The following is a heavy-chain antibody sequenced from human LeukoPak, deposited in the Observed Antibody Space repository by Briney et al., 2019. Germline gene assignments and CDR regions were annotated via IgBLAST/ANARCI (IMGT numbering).Heavy chain of an antibody. V-gene: IGHV4-61*02. D-gene: IGHD6-19*01. CDR2: IYTSGSN. CDR1: GGSISSGSYY. Sequence: SETLSLTCTVSGGSISSGSYYWGWIRQPAGKGLEWIGRIYTSGSNNYNPSLKRRVTISVDTSKNQFSLKLSSVTAADTAVYYCARVPLGGSGWYYFDYWGQGTLVTVSS. CDR3: ARVPLGGSGWYYFDY. J-gene: IGHJ4*02.